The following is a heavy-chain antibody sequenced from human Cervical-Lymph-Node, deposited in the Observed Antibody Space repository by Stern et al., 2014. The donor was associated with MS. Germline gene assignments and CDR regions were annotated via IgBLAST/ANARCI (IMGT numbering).Heavy chain of an antibody. J-gene: IGHJ2*01. CDR2: VYYSGIT. V-gene: IGHV4-39*02. Sequence: QVQLQESGPGLVKPSETLSLTCTVSGASITNRDYWGWIRQPPGKGLEWIGSVYYSGITYYRPSLKSRAAISIDTFRDQFFLRVTSVTATDTAVYFCARGVTAVTNYVPNWCFDLWGRGTLVTVSS. D-gene: IGHD4-11*01. CDR1: GASITNRDY. CDR3: ARGVTAVTNYVPNWCFDL.